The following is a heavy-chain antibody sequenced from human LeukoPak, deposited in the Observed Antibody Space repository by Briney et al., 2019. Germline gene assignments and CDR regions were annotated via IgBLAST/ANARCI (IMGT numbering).Heavy chain of an antibody. CDR3: ARELMYSSGWTYYLDY. CDR2: FDPEDGET. D-gene: IGHD6-19*01. CDR1: GYTLTELS. J-gene: IGHJ4*02. Sequence: GASVKVSCKVSGYTLTELSMHWVRQAPGKGLEWMGGFDPEDGETIYAQKFQGRVTMTEDTSTDPAYMELSSLRSDDTAVYYCARELMYSSGWTYYLDYWGQGTLVTVSS. V-gene: IGHV1-24*01.